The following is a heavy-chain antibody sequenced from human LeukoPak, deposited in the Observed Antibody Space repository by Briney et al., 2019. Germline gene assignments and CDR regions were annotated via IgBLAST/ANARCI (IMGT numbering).Heavy chain of an antibody. J-gene: IGHJ4*02. Sequence: ASVKVSCKASGYTFTGYYMHWVRQAPGQGLEWMGWINPNSGGTNYAQKFQGRVTMTRDTSISTAYMELSRLRSDDTAVYYCARVRPLRFLEWLLWYWGQGTLVTVSS. CDR2: INPNSGGT. D-gene: IGHD3-3*01. CDR1: GYTFTGYY. CDR3: ARVRPLRFLEWLLWY. V-gene: IGHV1-2*02.